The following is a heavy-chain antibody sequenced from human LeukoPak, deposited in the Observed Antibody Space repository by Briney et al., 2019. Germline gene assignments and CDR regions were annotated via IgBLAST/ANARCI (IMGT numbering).Heavy chain of an antibody. J-gene: IGHJ4*02. CDR2: ISSSSSTI. D-gene: IGHD2-15*01. CDR3: ARGDCSGGSCYLSLTTIDY. CDR1: RFTFSSYG. V-gene: IGHV3-48*01. Sequence: PGGSLRLSCAASRFTFSSYGMHWVRQAPGKGLEWLSYISSSSSTIYYADSVKGRFTISRDNAKNSLYLQMNSLRAEDTAVYYCARGDCSGGSCYLSLTTIDYWGQGTLVTVSS.